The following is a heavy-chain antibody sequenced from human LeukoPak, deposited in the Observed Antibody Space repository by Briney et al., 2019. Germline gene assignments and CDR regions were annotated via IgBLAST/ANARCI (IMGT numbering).Heavy chain of an antibody. V-gene: IGHV4-59*12. J-gene: IGHJ3*02. CDR3: ARYPSDFWSGSGAFDI. Sequence: SETLSLTCTVSGGSMRSYYWSWIRQPPGRGLEWIGFIYYSGSTNYNPSLKSRVTMSVDTSKNQFSLKLSSVTAADTAVYYCARYPSDFWSGSGAFDIWGQGTMVTVSS. CDR2: IYYSGST. D-gene: IGHD3-3*01. CDR1: GGSMRSYY.